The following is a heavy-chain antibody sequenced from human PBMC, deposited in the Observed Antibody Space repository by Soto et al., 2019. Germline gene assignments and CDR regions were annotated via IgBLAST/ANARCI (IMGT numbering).Heavy chain of an antibody. J-gene: IGHJ5*02. CDR2: IYYSGST. D-gene: IGHD3-9*01. Sequence: PSETLSLTCTVSGGSISSYYWSWIRQPPGKGLEWIGYIYYSGSTNYSPSLKSRVTISVDTSKNQLSLKLSSVTAADTAVYCCARHYYDILTGYYIEGNWFDPWGQGTLVTVSS. CDR1: GGSISSYY. V-gene: IGHV4-59*08. CDR3: ARHYYDILTGYYIEGNWFDP.